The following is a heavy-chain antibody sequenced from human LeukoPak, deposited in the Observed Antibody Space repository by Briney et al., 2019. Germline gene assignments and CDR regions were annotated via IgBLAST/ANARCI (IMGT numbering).Heavy chain of an antibody. Sequence: GGSLRLSCAASGFTFSDYYMSWIRQAPGKGLEWVSYISSSSSYTNYADSVEGRFTISRDNAKNSLYLQMNSLRAEDTAVYYCAMGGGELPVDYWGQGTLVTVSS. D-gene: IGHD1-26*01. CDR2: ISSSSSYT. V-gene: IGHV3-11*03. CDR3: AMGGGELPVDY. J-gene: IGHJ4*02. CDR1: GFTFSDYY.